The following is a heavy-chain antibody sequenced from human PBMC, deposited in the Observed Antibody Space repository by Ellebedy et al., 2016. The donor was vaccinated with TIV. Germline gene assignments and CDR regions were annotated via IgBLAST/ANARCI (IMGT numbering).Heavy chain of an antibody. CDR2: IYPGDSNT. D-gene: IGHD2-2*01. CDR1: GYSFTNYW. CDR3: AGRGPVASSFDY. J-gene: IGHJ4*02. V-gene: IGHV5-51*01. Sequence: GESLKIPCKGSGYSFTNYWIGWVRQMAGKGLEWMGIIYPGDSNTNYSPSFQGQVTISTDKSLRTAYLQWSNLKASDTAMYYCAGRGPVASSFDYWGQGTLVTVSS.